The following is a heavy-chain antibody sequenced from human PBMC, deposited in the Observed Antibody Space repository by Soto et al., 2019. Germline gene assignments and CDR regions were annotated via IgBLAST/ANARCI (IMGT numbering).Heavy chain of an antibody. J-gene: IGHJ3*02. D-gene: IGHD3-10*02. CDR1: GYTFTNYA. Sequence: QVQLVQSGAEVKKPGASVKVSCKASGYTFTNYAMHWVRQAPGQSLEWMGWINGGNGNTKYSEKIQGRVTITRDTSATTAYMELSSLRSEDTAVYYCASGMFDAFQIWGQGTMVAVSS. CDR3: ASGMFDAFQI. V-gene: IGHV1-3*01. CDR2: INGGNGNT.